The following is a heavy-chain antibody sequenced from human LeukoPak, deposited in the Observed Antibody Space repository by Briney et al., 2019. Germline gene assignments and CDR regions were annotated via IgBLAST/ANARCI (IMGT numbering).Heavy chain of an antibody. CDR2: IRSKANSYAT. D-gene: IGHD3-10*02. J-gene: IGHJ4*02. Sequence: GGSLRLSCAASGFTFSGSAMHWVRQASGKGLEWVGRIRSKANSYATAYAASVKGRFTISRDDSKNTAYLQMNSLKTEDTAVYYCTAHGDGVMFFGYWGQGTLVTFSS. CDR1: GFTFSGSA. V-gene: IGHV3-73*01. CDR3: TAHGDGVMFFGY.